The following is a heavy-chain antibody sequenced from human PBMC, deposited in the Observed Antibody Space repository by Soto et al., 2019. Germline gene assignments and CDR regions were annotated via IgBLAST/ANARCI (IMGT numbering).Heavy chain of an antibody. Sequence: PGESLKISCKGSGYSFTSYWISWVRQMPGKGLEWMGRIGPSDSYTNYSPSFQGHVTISADKSISTAYLQWSSLKASDTAMYYCARQAHDAFDIWGQGTMVTVSS. J-gene: IGHJ3*02. CDR3: ARQAHDAFDI. CDR2: IGPSDSYT. V-gene: IGHV5-10-1*01. CDR1: GYSFTSYW.